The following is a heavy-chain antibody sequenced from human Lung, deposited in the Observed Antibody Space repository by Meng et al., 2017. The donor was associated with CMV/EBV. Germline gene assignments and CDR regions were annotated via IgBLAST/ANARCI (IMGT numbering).Heavy chain of an antibody. CDR2: INPNSSGT. Sequence: ASVKVSCKASGYTFTGYYIHWVRQAPGEGLEWMGSINPNSSGTKNAQKFQGRVTLTRDTSIRTVYMVLSRLKTDDTAVYCCTRRQWDLRKAVDIWGQGTEVTVSS. CDR3: TRRQWDLRKAVDI. D-gene: IGHD1-26*01. V-gene: IGHV1-2*02. CDR1: GYTFTGYY. J-gene: IGHJ3*02.